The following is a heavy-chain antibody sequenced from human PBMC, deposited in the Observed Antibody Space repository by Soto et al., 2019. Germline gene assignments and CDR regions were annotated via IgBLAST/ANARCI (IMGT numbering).Heavy chain of an antibody. CDR3: ARRPGSSYGHWFDP. CDR2: IYYSGST. V-gene: IGHV4-31*03. D-gene: IGHD5-18*01. CDR1: GGSISSGGYY. J-gene: IGHJ5*02. Sequence: SETLSLTCTVSGGSISSGGYYWSWIRQHPGKGLEWIGYIYYSGSTYYNPSLKSRVTISVDTSKNQFSLKLSSVTAADTAVYYCARRPGSSYGHWFDPWGQGTLVTVSS.